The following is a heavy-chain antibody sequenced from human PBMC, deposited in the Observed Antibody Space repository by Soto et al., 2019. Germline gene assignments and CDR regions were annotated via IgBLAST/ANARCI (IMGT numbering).Heavy chain of an antibody. CDR3: ARAVGALGHWFDP. CDR1: GYTFTSYG. D-gene: IGHD1-26*01. Sequence: QVQLVQSGAEVKKPGASVKVSCKASGYTFTSYGLSWVRQAPGQGLEWMGRISAYNYNTNYAQKLQGRVTMTTDTATTTAYMALRSLRSDDTAVYYCARAVGALGHWFDPSGQGPLVTVSS. J-gene: IGHJ5*02. CDR2: ISAYNYNT. V-gene: IGHV1-18*01.